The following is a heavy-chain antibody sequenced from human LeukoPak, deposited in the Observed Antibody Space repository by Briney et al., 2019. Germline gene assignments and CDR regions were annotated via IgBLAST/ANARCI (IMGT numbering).Heavy chain of an antibody. D-gene: IGHD2-2*01. CDR3: ATDLLPAAISSNPPYCYMDV. Sequence: ASVKVSCKASGYTFTGYYMHWVRQAPGQGLEWMGWINPNSGGTNYAQKFQGRVTMTRDTSISTAYMELSRLRSDDTAVYYCATDLLPAAISSNPPYCYMDVWGKGTTVTVSS. CDR2: INPNSGGT. J-gene: IGHJ6*03. CDR1: GYTFTGYY. V-gene: IGHV1-2*02.